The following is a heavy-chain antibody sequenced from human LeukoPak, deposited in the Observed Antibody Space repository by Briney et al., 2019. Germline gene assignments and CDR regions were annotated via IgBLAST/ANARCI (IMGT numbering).Heavy chain of an antibody. D-gene: IGHD3-9*01. CDR1: GYTFTSYG. CDR3: ARDYYDILTGYEVPPHDY. V-gene: IGHV1-18*01. J-gene: IGHJ4*02. Sequence: GASVKVSCKASGYTFTSYGISWVRQAPGQGLEWMGWIGAYNGNTNYAQKLQGRVTMTTDTSTSTAYMELRSLRSDDTAVYYCARDYYDILTGYEVPPHDYWGQGTLVTVSS. CDR2: IGAYNGNT.